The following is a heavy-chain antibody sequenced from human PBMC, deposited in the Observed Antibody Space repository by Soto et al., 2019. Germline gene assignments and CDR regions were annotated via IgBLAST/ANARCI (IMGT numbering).Heavy chain of an antibody. V-gene: IGHV1-8*01. D-gene: IGHD4-17*01. Sequence: ASVKVSCKASGYTFTSYDINWVRQATGQGLEWMGWMNPNSGNTGYAQKFQGRVTMTRNTSISTAYMELSSLRSEDTAVYYCARPLDYGEAFDIWGQGTMVTVSS. CDR3: ARPLDYGEAFDI. CDR1: GYTFTSYD. J-gene: IGHJ3*02. CDR2: MNPNSGNT.